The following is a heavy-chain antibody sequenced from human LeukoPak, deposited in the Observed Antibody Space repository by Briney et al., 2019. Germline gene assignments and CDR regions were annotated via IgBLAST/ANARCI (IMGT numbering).Heavy chain of an antibody. D-gene: IGHD3-10*01. CDR1: GYSFTNYW. V-gene: IGHV5-51*01. CDR3: ARQIGDYSNSGSPSSIDY. J-gene: IGHJ4*02. CDR2: IYPGDSDA. Sequence: GESLKISCKGSGYSFTNYWIGWVRQMPGKGLKWMGIIYPGDSDARYSPSFQGQVTISADKFIRTAYLQWSNLKASDTAMYYCARQIGDYSNSGSPSSIDYWGQGTLVTVSS.